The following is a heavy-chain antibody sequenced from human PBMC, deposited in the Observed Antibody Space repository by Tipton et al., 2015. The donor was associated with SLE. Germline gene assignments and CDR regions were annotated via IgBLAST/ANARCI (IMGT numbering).Heavy chain of an antibody. V-gene: IGHV1-18*01. D-gene: IGHD3-3*01. CDR1: GYTFTSYG. CDR3: ARVSLLRFLEWLPSQPCYFDY. J-gene: IGHJ4*02. CDR2: ISAYNGNT. Sequence: QSGPEVKKPGASVKVSCKASGYTFTSYGISWVRQAPGQGLEWMGWISAYNGNTNYAQKLQVRVTMTTDTSTSTAYMELRSLRSDDTAVYYCARVSLLRFLEWLPSQPCYFDYWGQGTLVTVSS.